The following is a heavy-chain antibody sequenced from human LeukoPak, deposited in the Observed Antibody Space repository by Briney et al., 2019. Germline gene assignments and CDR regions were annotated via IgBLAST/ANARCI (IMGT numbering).Heavy chain of an antibody. D-gene: IGHD2-2*01. V-gene: IGHV1-8*01. CDR1: GYTFTSYD. Sequence: ASVKVSCKASGYTFTSYDINWVRQATGQGLEWMGWMNPNSGNTGYAQKFQGRVTMTRNTSISTAYMELSSLRSEDTAVYYCARVMGGVVPATYYYYGMDVWGQGTTVTVSS. J-gene: IGHJ6*02. CDR2: MNPNSGNT. CDR3: ARVMGGVVPATYYYYGMDV.